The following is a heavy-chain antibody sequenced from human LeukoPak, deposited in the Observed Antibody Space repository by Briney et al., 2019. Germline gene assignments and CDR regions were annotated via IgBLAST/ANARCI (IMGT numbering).Heavy chain of an antibody. J-gene: IGHJ6*03. CDR3: ARVPRSYYYYYYMDV. CDR1: GGSVSGYY. Sequence: SETLSLTCTVSGGSVSGYYWSWIRQSAGKGLEWIGRIYSSGSTNYNPSLKSRVTMSADTSKNQFSLKLSSVTAADTAVYYCARVPRSYYYYYYMDVWGKGTTVTVSS. V-gene: IGHV4-4*07. CDR2: IYSSGST.